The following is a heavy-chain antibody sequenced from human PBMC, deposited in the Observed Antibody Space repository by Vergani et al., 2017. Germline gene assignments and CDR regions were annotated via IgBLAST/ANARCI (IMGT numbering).Heavy chain of an antibody. CDR1: GGSISSSSYY. Sequence: QLQLQESGPGLVKPSETLSLTCTVSGGSISSSSYYWGWIRQPPGKGLAWIGSIYYSGSTYYNPSLKSRVTISVDTSKNQFSLKLSSVTAADTAVYYCARHSYYYGSGRYSYYFDYWGQGTLVTVSS. CDR3: ARHSYYYGSGRYSYYFDY. V-gene: IGHV4-39*01. J-gene: IGHJ4*02. CDR2: IYYSGST. D-gene: IGHD3-10*01.